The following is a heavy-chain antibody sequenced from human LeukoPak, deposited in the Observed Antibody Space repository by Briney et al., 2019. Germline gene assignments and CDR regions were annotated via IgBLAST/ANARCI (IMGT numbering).Heavy chain of an antibody. J-gene: IGHJ4*02. D-gene: IGHD6-6*01. Sequence: GGSLRLSCAASGNYWMHWVRQAPGKGLVWVSHINSDGSWASYADSVKGRFTISKDNAKNTVYLQMNSLRAEDTAVYYCARGPNSNWSGLDFWGQGTLLTVSS. V-gene: IGHV3-74*01. CDR2: INSDGSWA. CDR3: ARGPNSNWSGLDF. CDR1: GNYW.